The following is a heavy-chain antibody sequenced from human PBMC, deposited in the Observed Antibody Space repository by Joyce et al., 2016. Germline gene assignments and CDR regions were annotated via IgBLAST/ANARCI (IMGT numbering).Heavy chain of an antibody. V-gene: IGHV5-51*01. Sequence: EVQLVQSGAEVKKPGESVTISCKGSGFSFTRYWIGWVRRMSGKGREWVGIISPGDSDIRYGPSFQGQVTSSADKSITTAFLQWSSLKASDTAMYYCARLPRYCSSANCMGRGFDPWGQGTLVTVSS. CDR3: ARLPRYCSSANCMGRGFDP. D-gene: IGHD2-2*01. J-gene: IGHJ5*02. CDR2: ISPGDSDI. CDR1: GFSFTRYW.